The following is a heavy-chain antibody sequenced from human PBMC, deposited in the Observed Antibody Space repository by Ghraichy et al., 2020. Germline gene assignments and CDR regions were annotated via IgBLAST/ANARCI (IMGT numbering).Heavy chain of an antibody. Sequence: ASVKVSCKASGYTFTGYFIHWVRQAPGQGLEWMGWINPNSGITNHAKNFQGRVSMTRDTSISTVYLELTRLTSDDTAVYYCARDEGDTALPYYYKGKDVWGQGNTVTVPS. CDR2: INPNSGIT. CDR1: GYTFTGYF. CDR3: ARDEGDTALPYYYKGKDV. V-gene: IGHV1-2*02. D-gene: IGHD5-18*01. J-gene: IGHJ6*02.